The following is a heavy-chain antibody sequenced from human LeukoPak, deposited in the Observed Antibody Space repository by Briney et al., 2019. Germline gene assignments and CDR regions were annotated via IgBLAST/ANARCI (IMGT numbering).Heavy chain of an antibody. CDR2: IYYSGST. CDR3: ARHFDF. CDR1: GGSITSSSYY. J-gene: IGHJ6*02. V-gene: IGHV4-39*01. Sequence: SETLSLTCTVSGGSITSSSYYWGWIRQPPGKGLEWIGSIYYSGSTYYNPSLKSRITISVDTSKNQFSLKLSSVTAADTAIYFCARHFDFWGQGTTVTVSS.